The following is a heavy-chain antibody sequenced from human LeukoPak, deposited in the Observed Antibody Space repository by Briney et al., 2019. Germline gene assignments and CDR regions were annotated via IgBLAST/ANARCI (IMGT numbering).Heavy chain of an antibody. V-gene: IGHV3-30*03. Sequence: GGSLRFCCSASGFASSCFGLHRVRQAPGKGLEWVAVISNDESKKYYADSVKGRFIISRDNSKNTLYLQMTSLRAEDRSVYYCARDKRREVFDYWGQGTLVTVSS. CDR3: ARDKRREVFDY. CDR2: ISNDESKK. D-gene: IGHD1-26*01. CDR1: GFASSCFG. J-gene: IGHJ4*02.